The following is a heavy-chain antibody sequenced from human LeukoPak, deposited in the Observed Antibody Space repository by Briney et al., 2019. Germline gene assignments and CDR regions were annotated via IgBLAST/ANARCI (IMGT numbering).Heavy chain of an antibody. J-gene: IGHJ4*02. CDR2: ISYDGSNK. V-gene: IGHV3-30*18. CDR1: GFTFSSYG. D-gene: IGHD5-24*01. Sequence: GRSLRLSCAASGFTFSSYGMHWVRQAPGKGXEWVAAISYDGSNKYYADSVKGRFTISRDNSKNTLYLQMNSLRAEDTAVYYCAKDLENYFDYWGQGTLVTVSS. CDR3: AKDLENYFDY.